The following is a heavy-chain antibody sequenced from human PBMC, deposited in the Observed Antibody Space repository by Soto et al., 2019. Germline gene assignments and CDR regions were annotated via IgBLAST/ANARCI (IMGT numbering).Heavy chain of an antibody. CDR2: ISTYNGNT. J-gene: IGHJ4*02. CDR1: GYTFITYG. D-gene: IGHD3-22*01. CDR3: ARRPTDYYDNSANYFLDY. V-gene: IGHV1-18*01. Sequence: QVQLVQSGAEVKKPGASVKVSCKASGYTFITYGVSWVRQAPGQGLDWVGWISTYNGNTRYAERLQGRVTMTTDTTTNTAYMELRNLRSDDTAVYYCARRPTDYYDNSANYFLDYWGQGTLVTVSS.